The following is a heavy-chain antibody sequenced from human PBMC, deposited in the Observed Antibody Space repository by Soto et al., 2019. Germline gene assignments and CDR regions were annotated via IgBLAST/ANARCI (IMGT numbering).Heavy chain of an antibody. CDR1: GGSISSYY. Sequence: SETLSLTCTVSGGSISSYYWSWIRQPPGKGLEWIGYIYYSGSTNYNPSLKSRVTISVDTSKNQFSLKLSSVTAADTAVYYCARDYGGQLVRIEAFDIWGQGTMVTVSS. CDR2: IYYSGST. J-gene: IGHJ3*02. D-gene: IGHD6-6*01. CDR3: ARDYGGQLVRIEAFDI. V-gene: IGHV4-59*01.